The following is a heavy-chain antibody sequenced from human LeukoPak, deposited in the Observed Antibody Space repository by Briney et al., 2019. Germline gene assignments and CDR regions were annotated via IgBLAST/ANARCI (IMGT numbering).Heavy chain of an antibody. CDR2: FDPEDGET. V-gene: IGHV1-24*01. J-gene: IGHJ4*02. CDR1: GYTLTELS. Sequence: ASVKVSCKVSGYTLTELSMHWVRQAPGKGLEWMGGFDPEDGETIYAQKFQGRVTMTEDTSTDTAYMELSSLRSEDTAVYYCATLWFGELLFDYWGQGTLVTVPS. D-gene: IGHD3-10*01. CDR3: ATLWFGELLFDY.